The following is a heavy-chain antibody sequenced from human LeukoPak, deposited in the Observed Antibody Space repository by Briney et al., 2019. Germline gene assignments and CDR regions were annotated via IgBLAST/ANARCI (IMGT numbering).Heavy chain of an antibody. J-gene: IGHJ4*02. D-gene: IGHD2-15*01. Sequence: PGASLRLSCAASGFTFSSYAMSWVRQAPGKGLEWVSTISGSGGSTFYADSVKGRFTISGDNSKNTLYLQMNSLRAEDTAVYYCAKGYCSGGSCCLDYWGQGTLVTVSS. CDR1: GFTFSSYA. V-gene: IGHV3-23*01. CDR3: AKGYCSGGSCCLDY. CDR2: ISGSGGST.